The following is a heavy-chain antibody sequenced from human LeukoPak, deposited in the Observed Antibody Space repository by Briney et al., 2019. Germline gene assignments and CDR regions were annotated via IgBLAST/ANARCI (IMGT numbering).Heavy chain of an antibody. Sequence: GGSLRLSCAASGFTFSSYGMHWVRQAPGKGLEWVAFIRYDGSNKYYADSVKGRFTISRDNSKNTLYLQMNSLRAEDTAVYYCAKGPTYYYDSSGSNFDYWGQRTLVTVSS. CDR2: IRYDGSNK. J-gene: IGHJ4*02. D-gene: IGHD3-22*01. CDR1: GFTFSSYG. V-gene: IGHV3-30*02. CDR3: AKGPTYYYDSSGSNFDY.